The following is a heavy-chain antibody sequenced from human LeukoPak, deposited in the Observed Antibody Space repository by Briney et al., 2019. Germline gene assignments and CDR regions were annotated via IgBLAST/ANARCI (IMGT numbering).Heavy chain of an antibody. CDR1: GFTFSSYA. CDR2: IRDSGSST. J-gene: IGHJ4*02. Sequence: GGSLRLSCAASGFTFSSYAMSWVRQAPGKGLEWVSGIRDSGSSTYYVDSVKGRFTISRDNSKNTLYLQMNNLQAEDTAIYYCVKKLVGTTSGGPLDYWGQGTLVIVSS. D-gene: IGHD1-26*01. CDR3: VKKLVGTTSGGPLDY. V-gene: IGHV3-23*01.